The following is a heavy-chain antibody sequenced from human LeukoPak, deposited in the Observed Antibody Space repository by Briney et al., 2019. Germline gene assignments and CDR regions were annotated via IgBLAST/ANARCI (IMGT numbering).Heavy chain of an antibody. CDR3: ARAVLWFGELYFDY. Sequence: GGSLRLSCAASGFTVSSNYMSWVRQAPGKGLEWVSVIYSGGSTYYSDSVKGRFTTSRDNSKNTLYLQMNSLRAEDTAVYYCARAVLWFGELYFDYWGQGTLVTVSS. D-gene: IGHD3-10*01. V-gene: IGHV3-66*01. CDR2: IYSGGST. CDR1: GFTVSSNY. J-gene: IGHJ4*02.